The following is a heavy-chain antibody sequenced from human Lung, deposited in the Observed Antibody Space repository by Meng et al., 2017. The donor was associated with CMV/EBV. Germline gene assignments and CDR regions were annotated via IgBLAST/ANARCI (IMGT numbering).Heavy chain of an antibody. V-gene: IGHV3-43D*03. CDR3: AKAQRSIVVVTPLYY. J-gene: IGHJ4*02. CDR1: GFTFDDFA. D-gene: IGHD3-22*01. Sequence: ESXKISXAASGFTFDDFAMHWVRQAPGKGLEWVSLISWDGGNTYYADSVKGRFTISRDNSKNSLYLQMNSLRAEDTALYYCAKAQRSIVVVTPLYYWGQGXLVTVSS. CDR2: ISWDGGNT.